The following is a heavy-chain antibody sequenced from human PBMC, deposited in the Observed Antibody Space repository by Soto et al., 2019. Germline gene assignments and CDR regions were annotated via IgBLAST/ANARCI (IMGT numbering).Heavy chain of an antibody. J-gene: IGHJ3*02. CDR1: GGSINSGDYY. CDR2: IYYSGST. Sequence: PSETLSLTCTVSGGSINSGDYYWSWIRQPPGKGLEWIGYIYYSGSTYYNPSLKSRLTISLDTSNNQFSLKLSSVTAADTAVYYCAREGSYYGNAFDIWGQGTMVTVSS. CDR3: AREGSYYGNAFDI. V-gene: IGHV4-30-4*01. D-gene: IGHD1-26*01.